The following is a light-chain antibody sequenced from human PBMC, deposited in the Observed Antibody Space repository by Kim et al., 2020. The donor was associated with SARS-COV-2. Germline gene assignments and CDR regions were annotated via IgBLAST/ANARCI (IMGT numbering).Light chain of an antibody. CDR2: DAS. V-gene: IGKV3-15*01. CDR1: QSVSNN. Sequence: EIVMTQSPATLSVSPGESATLSCRASQSVSNNLAWYQHKPGQAPRLLIYDASTRATGVPARFSGSGSGTEFTLTISSLQSEDFAVYYCHNYAAWRGFGGGTKVESK. J-gene: IGKJ4*02. CDR3: HNYAAWRG.